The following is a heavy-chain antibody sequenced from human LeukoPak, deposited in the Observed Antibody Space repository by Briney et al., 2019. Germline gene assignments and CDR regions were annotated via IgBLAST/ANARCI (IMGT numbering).Heavy chain of an antibody. CDR2: ISAYNGNT. CDR1: GYTFTSYG. V-gene: IGHV1-18*04. J-gene: IGHJ4*02. CDR3: GRDRSSEELDY. Sequence: GASPKVSCKASGYTFTSYGISWVRQAPRQGLERMGWISAYNGNTNYVQKLQGRVTMTTDTSTSPAYMELRSVSSDDTAVYYCGRDRSSEELDYWGQGTLVTVSS. D-gene: IGHD1-26*01.